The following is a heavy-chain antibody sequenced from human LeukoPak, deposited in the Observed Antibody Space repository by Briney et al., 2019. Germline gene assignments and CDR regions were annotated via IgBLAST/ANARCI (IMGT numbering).Heavy chain of an antibody. V-gene: IGHV3-30*02. CDR3: AKDRRASYTAMVMDY. Sequence: PGGSLRLSCAASGFTFSSYGMHWVRQAPGKGLEGVAFIRYDGSNKYYADSVKGRFTISRDNSKNTLYLQMNSLRAEDTAVYYCAKDRRASYTAMVMDYWGQGTLVTVSS. J-gene: IGHJ4*02. CDR1: GFTFSSYG. CDR2: IRYDGSNK. D-gene: IGHD5-18*01.